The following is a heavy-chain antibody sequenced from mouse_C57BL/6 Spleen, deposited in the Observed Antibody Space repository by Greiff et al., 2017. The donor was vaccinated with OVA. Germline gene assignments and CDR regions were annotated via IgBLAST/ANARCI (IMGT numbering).Heavy chain of an antibody. CDR1: GYTFTDYY. CDR3: ARTPSYGSSYDWFAY. V-gene: IGHV1-75*01. Sequence: QVQLQQSGPELVKPGASVKISCKASGYTFTDYYINWVKQRPGQGLEWIGWIFPGSGSTYYNEKFKGKATLTVDKSSSTAYMLLSSLTSEDSAVYFCARTPSYGSSYDWFAYWGQGTLVTVSA. CDR2: IFPGSGST. D-gene: IGHD1-1*01. J-gene: IGHJ3*01.